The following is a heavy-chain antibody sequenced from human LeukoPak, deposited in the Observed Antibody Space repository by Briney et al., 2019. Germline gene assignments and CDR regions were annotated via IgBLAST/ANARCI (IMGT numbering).Heavy chain of an antibody. CDR3: ARELLRHDILTGSYFDY. J-gene: IGHJ4*02. Sequence: SETLSLTCTVSGGSISSYYWSWIRQPPGKGLEWIGYIYYSGSTNYNPSLKSRVTISVDTPKNQFSLKLSSVTAADTAVYYCARELLRHDILTGSYFDYWGQGTLVTVSS. CDR2: IYYSGST. D-gene: IGHD3-9*01. CDR1: GGSISSYY. V-gene: IGHV4-59*01.